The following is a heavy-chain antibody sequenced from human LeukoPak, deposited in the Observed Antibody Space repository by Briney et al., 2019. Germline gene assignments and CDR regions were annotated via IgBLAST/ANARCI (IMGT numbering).Heavy chain of an antibody. CDR1: GFTLSSNW. D-gene: IGHD2-2*02. CDR2: IKQDGSEK. J-gene: IGHJ3*02. CDR3: AKDQGAAIILDAFDI. Sequence: RPGGSLRLSCAASGFTLSSNWMTWVRQAPGKGLEWVANIKQDGSEKYYADSVKGRFTISRDNAKNSLYLQMSSLRAEDTAVYYCAKDQGAAIILDAFDIWGQGTMVTVSS. V-gene: IGHV3-7*01.